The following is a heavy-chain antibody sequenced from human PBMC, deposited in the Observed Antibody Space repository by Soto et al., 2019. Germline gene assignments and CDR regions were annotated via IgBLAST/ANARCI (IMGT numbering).Heavy chain of an antibody. CDR3: ARDRVMLTFGGASEEWGIDS. J-gene: IGHJ4*02. CDR1: GGSISSSSYY. Sequence: PSETLSLTCTVSGGSISSSSYYWGWIRQPPGKGLEWIGSIYYSGSTYYNPSLKSRVTISLDTSKNQFSLKLNSVTAADTAVYYCARDRVMLTFGGASEEWGIDSWGQGTLVTVSS. CDR2: IYYSGST. V-gene: IGHV4-39*07. D-gene: IGHD3-16*01.